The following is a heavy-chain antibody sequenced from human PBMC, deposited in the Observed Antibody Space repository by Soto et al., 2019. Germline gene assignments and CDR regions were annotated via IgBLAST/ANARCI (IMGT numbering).Heavy chain of an antibody. D-gene: IGHD3-10*01. CDR3: ARSPDYDGFPDF. Sequence: QVHLVESGGGVVQPGKSLRLSCVASGFNLNSHAIHWVRQAPGKGLEWVAVIWYDGNNRYYAESAKGRFTISRDDSKNTVYLQLNSLRVEDTAVFYCARSPDYDGFPDFWGQGNLVTVSS. J-gene: IGHJ4*01. CDR2: IWYDGNNR. V-gene: IGHV3-33*01. CDR1: GFNLNSHA.